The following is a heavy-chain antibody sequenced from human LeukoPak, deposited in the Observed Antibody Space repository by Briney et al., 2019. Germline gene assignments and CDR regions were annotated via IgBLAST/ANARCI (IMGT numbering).Heavy chain of an antibody. D-gene: IGHD4-17*01. CDR3: ARGHHGDYYFDY. Sequence: SEPQSLTCAVYGGFFSGYYWSWMRGPPGKGLEWIGEINHSGSTNYNPSLKSRVSISVDTSTNHFSLKLSSVTAADTAAYYCARGHHGDYYFDYCGQGTLVTVSS. V-gene: IGHV4-34*01. CDR1: GGFFSGYY. CDR2: INHSGST. J-gene: IGHJ4*02.